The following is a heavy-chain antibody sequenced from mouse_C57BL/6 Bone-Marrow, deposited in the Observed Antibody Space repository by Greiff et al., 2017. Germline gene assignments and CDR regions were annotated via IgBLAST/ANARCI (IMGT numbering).Heavy chain of an antibody. CDR3: KSGYYEAYNYAMDY. Sequence: VQLQQSGAELVKPGASVKLSCKASGYTFTSYWMHWVKQRPGQGLEWIGMFHPSSGSTNYNEKFKSKATLTVDKSSSTAYMHLSSLTSEDSAVYYGKSGYYEAYNYAMDYWDQGTTVTVSS. CDR1: GYTFTSYW. V-gene: IGHV1-64*01. D-gene: IGHD2-3*01. J-gene: IGHJ4*01. CDR2: FHPSSGST.